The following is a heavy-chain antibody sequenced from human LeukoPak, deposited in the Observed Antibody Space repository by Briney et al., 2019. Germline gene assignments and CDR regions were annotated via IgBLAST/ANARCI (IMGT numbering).Heavy chain of an antibody. D-gene: IGHD3-22*01. CDR3: AGLVGRYSSGLYYYYFDY. CDR1: GDSINSLDL. CDR2: MYLSGTT. V-gene: IGHV4-4*02. J-gene: IGHJ4*02. Sequence: SETLSLTCTVSGDSINSLDLWSWVRQPPGKGLEWIGEMYLSGTTHSNPSVKSRVTISIDKSRNQFFLNLSSVTAADTAVYYCAGLVGRYSSGLYYYYFDYWGQGTLVTVSS.